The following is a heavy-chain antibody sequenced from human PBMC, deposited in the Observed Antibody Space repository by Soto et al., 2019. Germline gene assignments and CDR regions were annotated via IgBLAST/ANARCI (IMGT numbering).Heavy chain of an antibody. Sequence: ASVKVSCKASGGTLSSYAISWVRQAPGQGLEWMGGIIPIFGTANYAQKFQGRVTITADKSTSTAYMELSSLRSEDTAVYYCARGSVVAGDGGLYYYYYYGMDVWGQGTTVTVSS. D-gene: IGHD6-19*01. CDR2: IIPIFGTA. V-gene: IGHV1-69*06. J-gene: IGHJ6*02. CDR1: GGTLSSYA. CDR3: ARGSVVAGDGGLYYYYYYGMDV.